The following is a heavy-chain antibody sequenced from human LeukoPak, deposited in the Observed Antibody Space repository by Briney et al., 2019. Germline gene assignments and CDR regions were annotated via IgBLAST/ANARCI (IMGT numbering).Heavy chain of an antibody. CDR2: ISSSGSTI. CDR3: ARFYDSSGYDAFDI. J-gene: IGHJ3*02. D-gene: IGHD3-22*01. CDR1: GFTFSSYE. V-gene: IGHV3-48*03. Sequence: GGSLRLSCAASGFTFSSYEMNWVRQAPGKGLEWVSYISSSGSTIYYADSVKGRFTISRDNAKNSLYLQMNSLRAEDTAVYYCARFYDSSGYDAFDIWGQGTMVTVSS.